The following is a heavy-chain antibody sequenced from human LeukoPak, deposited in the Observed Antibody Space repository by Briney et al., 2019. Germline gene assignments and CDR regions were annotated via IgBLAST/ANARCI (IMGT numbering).Heavy chain of an antibody. Sequence: GGSLRLSCAASGFTFNTYSMNWVRQAPGRGLEWVPYISSSSSHIYYADSVKGRFTISRDNAKNSLFLQMNSLRAEDTAVYYCAGTYYYGSGSYVLAAYWGQGTLVTVSS. CDR3: AGTYYYGSGSYVLAAY. D-gene: IGHD3-10*01. CDR2: ISSSSSHI. V-gene: IGHV3-48*01. J-gene: IGHJ4*02. CDR1: GFTFNTYS.